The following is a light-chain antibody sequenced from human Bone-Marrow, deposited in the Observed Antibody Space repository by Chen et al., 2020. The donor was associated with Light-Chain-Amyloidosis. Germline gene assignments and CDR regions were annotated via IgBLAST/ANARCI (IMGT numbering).Light chain of an antibody. Sequence: QSVLTQQPSASGTPGQRVTISGSGSRSSIGTNTVNWYQQFPGTAPKLLIYFNSQRPSGVPDRFSGSKSGTSASLAISGLQSDDEADYFCAAWDDGLNGVLFGGGTTLTVL. V-gene: IGLV1-44*01. CDR2: FNS. J-gene: IGLJ2*01. CDR1: RSSIGTNT. CDR3: AAWDDGLNGVL.